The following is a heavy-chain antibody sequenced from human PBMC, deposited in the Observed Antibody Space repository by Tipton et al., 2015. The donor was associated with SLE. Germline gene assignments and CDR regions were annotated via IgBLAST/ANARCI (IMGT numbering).Heavy chain of an antibody. CDR2: INHRGST. D-gene: IGHD3-16*01. CDR1: GGSISSSSYY. J-gene: IGHJ6*02. CDR3: ARMILDAYDVDV. V-gene: IGHV4-39*01. Sequence: TLSLTCAVYGGSISSSSYYWAWIRQPPGKGVEWIGEINHRGSTNYNPSLKSRVTISVDTSKNQFSLKLSSVTAADTAVYYCARMILDAYDVDVWGQGTTVTVSS.